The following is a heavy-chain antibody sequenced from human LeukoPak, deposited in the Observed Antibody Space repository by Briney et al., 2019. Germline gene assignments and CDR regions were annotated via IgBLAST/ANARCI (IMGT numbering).Heavy chain of an antibody. V-gene: IGHV3-23*01. Sequence: GGSLRLSCAAAGFTFSSYGMSWVRQAPGKGLEWVSAISGSGGSTYYADSVKGRFTISRDNSKNTLYLQMNSLRAEDTALYYCATNVDTSDDYWGQGTLVTVSS. J-gene: IGHJ4*02. CDR1: GFTFSSYG. D-gene: IGHD5-18*01. CDR2: ISGSGGST. CDR3: ATNVDTSDDY.